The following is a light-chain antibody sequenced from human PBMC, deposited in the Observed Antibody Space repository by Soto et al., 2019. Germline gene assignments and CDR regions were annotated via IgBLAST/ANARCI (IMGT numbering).Light chain of an antibody. CDR2: AAS. Sequence: AIPLTDSPIRVPASTADNPPLTCRASQGISNYLAWYQQKPGKAPKLLIYAASTLQSGVPSRFSGSGSGTEFTFTISSLQPDDIATYYCQQYNSYPLTFGGGTKVEIK. CDR3: QQYNSYPLT. V-gene: IGKV1-8*01. CDR1: QGISNY. J-gene: IGKJ4*01.